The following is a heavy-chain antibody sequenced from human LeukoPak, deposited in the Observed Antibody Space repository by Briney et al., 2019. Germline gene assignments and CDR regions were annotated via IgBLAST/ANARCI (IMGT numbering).Heavy chain of an antibody. Sequence: GGSLRLSCAASGFTLHNYGMYGVREAPGKGLEWVALVWYDGSHEFYADSVKGRFTISRDNSNNKVYLQMNNLRAEDTAVYYCARDGHPYFDFWSNYYYAFDIWGQGTLVTVSS. J-gene: IGHJ3*02. CDR3: ARDGHPYFDFWSNYYYAFDI. D-gene: IGHD3-3*01. V-gene: IGHV3-33*07. CDR1: GFTLHNYG. CDR2: VWYDGSHE.